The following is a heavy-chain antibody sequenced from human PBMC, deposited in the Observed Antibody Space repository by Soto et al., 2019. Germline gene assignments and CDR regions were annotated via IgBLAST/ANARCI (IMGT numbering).Heavy chain of an antibody. CDR3: ARVVGWSSPDAFDI. Sequence: GASVKVSCKASGYTFTSYDINWVRQATGQGLEWMGWMNPNSGNTGYAQKFQGRVTMTRNTSISTAYMELSSPRSEGTAVYYCARVVGWSSPDAFDIWGQGTMVTVSS. J-gene: IGHJ3*02. D-gene: IGHD2-2*01. V-gene: IGHV1-8*01. CDR1: GYTFTSYD. CDR2: MNPNSGNT.